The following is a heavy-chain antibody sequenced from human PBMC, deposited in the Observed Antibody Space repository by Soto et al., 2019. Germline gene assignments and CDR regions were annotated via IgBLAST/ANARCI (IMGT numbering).Heavy chain of an antibody. CDR1: GFTFSSYG. CDR2: IWYDGSNK. J-gene: IGHJ3*02. CDR3: ASDYDDRAFDI. Sequence: QVQLVESGGGVVQPGRSLRLSCAASGFTFSSYGMHWVRQAPGKGLEWVAVIWYDGSNKYYADSVKGRFTISRDNSKNTLYLQMNSLRAEDMAVYYCASDYDDRAFDIWGQGTMVTVSS. D-gene: IGHD3-22*01. V-gene: IGHV3-33*01.